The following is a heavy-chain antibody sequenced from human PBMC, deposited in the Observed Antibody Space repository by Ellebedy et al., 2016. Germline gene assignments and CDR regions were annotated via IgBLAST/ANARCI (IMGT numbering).Heavy chain of an antibody. CDR3: VTRLNGAFDF. CDR2: IFNDGKT. Sequence: GGSLRLXCAASRFTVRSNYMTWVRQAPGKGLEWVSFIFNDGKTYYADSVRGRFTISRDTSMNRLYLHMSVLEGGDTALYYCVTRLNGAFDFWGQGTMVSVSS. J-gene: IGHJ3*01. CDR1: RFTVRSNY. V-gene: IGHV3-53*01.